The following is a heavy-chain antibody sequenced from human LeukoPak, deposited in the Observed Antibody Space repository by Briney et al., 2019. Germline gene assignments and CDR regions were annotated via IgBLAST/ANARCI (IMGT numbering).Heavy chain of an antibody. J-gene: IGHJ3*02. CDR3: AKDFYGAGVVGAFDI. D-gene: IGHD3-10*01. V-gene: IGHV3-7*05. Sequence: GRSLRLSCAASGFTFSSYSMSWVRQAPGKGLEWVANIKEDGSEKYYVDSVKGRFTISRDNAKNTLYLQMNSLKAEDTAVYYCAKDFYGAGVVGAFDIWGEGTMVTGSS. CDR1: GFTFSSYS. CDR2: IKEDGSEK.